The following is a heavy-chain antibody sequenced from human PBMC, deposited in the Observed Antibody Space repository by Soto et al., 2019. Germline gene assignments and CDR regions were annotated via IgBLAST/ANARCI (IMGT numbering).Heavy chain of an antibody. V-gene: IGHV5-51*01. D-gene: IGHD2-2*01. J-gene: IGHJ4*02. CDR3: ARGNRGYCSSIACPFDN. CDR2: IYPGDSDT. CDR1: GYNFTTYW. Sequence: GESLKISCQASGYNFTTYWVGCVRQMPGKGLEWMGIIYPGDSDTRYSPSFQGQVTISADKSITTAYLQWSSLKASDTAMYYCARGNRGYCSSIACPFDNWGQGTLVTVSS.